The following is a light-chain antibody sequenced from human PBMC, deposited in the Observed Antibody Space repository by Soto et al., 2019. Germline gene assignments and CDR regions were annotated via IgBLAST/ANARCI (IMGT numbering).Light chain of an antibody. J-gene: IGKJ1*01. Sequence: DIQMTQSPSSLSASVGDRVTITCRASQSVFNYLHWYQQKPGRAPNLLIYDISTLQSGVPSRFSGSGSGTEFTLTISSLQHEDFATYYCQQSYYNPTFGQGTKVEIK. CDR3: QQSYYNPT. CDR2: DIS. CDR1: QSVFNY. V-gene: IGKV1-39*01.